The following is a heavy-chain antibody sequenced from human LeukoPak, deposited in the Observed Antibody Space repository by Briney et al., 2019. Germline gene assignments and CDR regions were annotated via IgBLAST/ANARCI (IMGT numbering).Heavy chain of an antibody. CDR1: GFAFTDYY. D-gene: IGHD3-10*01. CDR3: ARFYFGSGSYWSGSSYYFDC. V-gene: IGHV3-11*01. J-gene: IGHJ4*02. CDR2: ISSSGSTN. Sequence: GGSLRLSCAASGFAFTDYYMTWIRQAPGKGLEWISYISSSGSTNQYADSVKGRFSISRDNTKNSLYLQMNSLRAEDTAVYYCARFYFGSGSYWSGSSYYFDCWGQGTTVTVSS.